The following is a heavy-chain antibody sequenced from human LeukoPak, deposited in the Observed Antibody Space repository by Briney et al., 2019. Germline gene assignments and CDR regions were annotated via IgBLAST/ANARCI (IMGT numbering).Heavy chain of an antibody. Sequence: GGSLRLSCAASGFSFSSIGMNWVRQAPGKGLEWVSGISGSGVTTYHADSVKGRFTISRDNSKNTLYLQMNSLRAEDTAVYYCTKALYCGGDCYPRDDYWGQGTLVTVSS. D-gene: IGHD2-21*02. CDR2: ISGSGVTT. CDR1: GFSFSSIG. V-gene: IGHV3-23*01. CDR3: TKALYCGGDCYPRDDY. J-gene: IGHJ4*02.